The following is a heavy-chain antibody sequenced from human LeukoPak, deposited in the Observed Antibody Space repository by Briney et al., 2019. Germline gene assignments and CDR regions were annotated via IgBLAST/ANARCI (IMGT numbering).Heavy chain of an antibody. V-gene: IGHV3-7*01. Sequence: GGSLRLSCAASGFTFSSYWMSWVRQAPGKGLEWVANIKQDGSEKYYVDSVKGRFTISRDNAKNSLYLQMNSLRAEDTAVYYCARDPLEWLDSVYYYYGMDVWGQGTTVTVSS. J-gene: IGHJ6*02. D-gene: IGHD6-19*01. CDR3: ARDPLEWLDSVYYYYGMDV. CDR1: GFTFSSYW. CDR2: IKQDGSEK.